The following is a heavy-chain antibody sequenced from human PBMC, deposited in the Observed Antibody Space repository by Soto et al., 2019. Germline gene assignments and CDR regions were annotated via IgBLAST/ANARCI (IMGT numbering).Heavy chain of an antibody. CDR1: GFTFGNYY. D-gene: IGHD6-19*01. V-gene: IGHV3-11*01. Sequence: PGGSLRLSCNVSGFTFGNYYMSWIRQAPGKGLESISYISSRGVTIYYADSVKGRFTISRDNAKNSLFLQMDSPRAEDTAVYYCARVTASGWFVNGRDYFDHWGQGTLVTVSS. CDR3: ARVTASGWFVNGRDYFDH. J-gene: IGHJ4*02. CDR2: ISSRGVTI.